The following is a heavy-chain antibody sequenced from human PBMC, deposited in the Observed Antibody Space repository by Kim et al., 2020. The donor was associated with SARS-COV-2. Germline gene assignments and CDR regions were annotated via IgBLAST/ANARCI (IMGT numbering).Heavy chain of an antibody. D-gene: IGHD2-2*01. Sequence: ASVKVSCKASGYTFTGYYMHWVRQAPGQGLEWMGRINPNSGGTNYAQKFQGRVTMTRDTSISTAYMELSRLRSDDTAVYYCARWDIVVVPAADRDPYYYYGMDVWGQWTTVTVSS. V-gene: IGHV1-2*06. CDR3: ARWDIVVVPAADRDPYYYYGMDV. CDR2: INPNSGGT. J-gene: IGHJ6*02. CDR1: GYTFTGYY.